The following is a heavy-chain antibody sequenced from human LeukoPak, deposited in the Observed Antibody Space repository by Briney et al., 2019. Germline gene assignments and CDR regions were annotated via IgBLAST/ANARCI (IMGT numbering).Heavy chain of an antibody. Sequence: GGSLRLSCAASGFTFSSYAMSWVRQAPGKGLEWVSTISGNGGGTYYADSVKGRFTISSDNSKNTLYLQMNSLRAEDTAVYYCAKDLTVITIGYFDYWGQGTLVTVSS. CDR3: AKDLTVITIGYFDY. V-gene: IGHV3-23*01. CDR2: ISGNGGGT. CDR1: GFTFSSYA. J-gene: IGHJ4*02. D-gene: IGHD4-17*01.